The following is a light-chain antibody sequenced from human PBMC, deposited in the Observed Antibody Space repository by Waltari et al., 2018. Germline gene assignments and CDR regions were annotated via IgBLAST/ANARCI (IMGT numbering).Light chain of an antibody. Sequence: QSVLTQAPSMSGAPGPRVTISCTGDDPNVASLGVNWYQHLPGRVPKLPNDESTRRPSGVPDRFSCSKSGTSAAVAIEGLQPGDEGDYYCQSYDNGQRGSVLFGGGTKVTV. CDR1: DPNVASLG. V-gene: IGLV1-40*01. J-gene: IGLJ3*02. CDR3: QSYDNGQRGSVL. CDR2: EST.